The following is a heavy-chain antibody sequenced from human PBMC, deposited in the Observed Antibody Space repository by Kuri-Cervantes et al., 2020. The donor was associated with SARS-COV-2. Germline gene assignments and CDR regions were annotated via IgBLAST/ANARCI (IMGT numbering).Heavy chain of an antibody. J-gene: IGHJ4*02. D-gene: IGHD3-22*01. V-gene: IGHV3-30-3*01. CDR1: GFTFSSYA. CDR3: ARGGGGYYQTYFDY. CDR2: ISYDGSNK. Sequence: GESLKISCAASGFTFSSYAMHWVRQAPGKGLEWVAVISYDGSNKYYADSVKGRFTISRDNSKNTLYLQMNSLRAEDTAVYYCARGGGGYYQTYFDYWAREPWSPSPQ.